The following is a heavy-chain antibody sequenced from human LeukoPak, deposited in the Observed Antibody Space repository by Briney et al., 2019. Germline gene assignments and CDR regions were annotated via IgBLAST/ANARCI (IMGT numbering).Heavy chain of an antibody. CDR2: IYYSGST. J-gene: IGHJ5*02. CDR3: ARVGGSGSYWQWSRYNWFDP. V-gene: IGHV4-39*07. Sequence: PSETLSLTCTVSGGSISSSSYYWGWIRQPPGKGLEWIGSIYYSGSTYYNPSLKSRVTISVDTSKNQFSLKLSSVTAADTAVYYCARVGGSGSYWQWSRYNWFDPWGQGTLVTVSS. D-gene: IGHD3-10*01. CDR1: GGSISSSSYY.